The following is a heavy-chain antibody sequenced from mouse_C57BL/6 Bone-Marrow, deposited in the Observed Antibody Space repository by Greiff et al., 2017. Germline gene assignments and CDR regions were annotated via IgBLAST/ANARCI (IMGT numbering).Heavy chain of an antibody. V-gene: IGHV1-69*01. D-gene: IGHD3-2*02. CDR1: GYTFTSYW. CDR3: ARKETAQAPTDY. CDR2: IDPSDSYT. J-gene: IGHJ2*01. Sequence: QVQLQQPGAELVMPGASVKLSCKASGYTFTSYWMHWVKQRPGQGLEWIGEIDPSDSYTNYNQKFKGKSTLTVDKSSSTAYMQLSSLTSEDSAVYYCARKETAQAPTDYWGQGTTLTVSS.